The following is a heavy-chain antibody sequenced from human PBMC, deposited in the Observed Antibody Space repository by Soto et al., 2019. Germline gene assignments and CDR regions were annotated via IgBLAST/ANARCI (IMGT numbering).Heavy chain of an antibody. CDR1: GFTFSSYS. D-gene: IGHD3-10*01. J-gene: IGHJ4*02. CDR3: AREGIWFGELCLDY. CDR2: ISSSSSTI. V-gene: IGHV3-48*02. Sequence: GGSLRLSCAASGFTFSSYSMNWVRQAPGKGLEWVSYISSSSSTIYYADSVKGRFTISRDNAKNSLYLQMNSLRDEDMAVYYCAREGIWFGELCLDYWGQGTLVTVSS.